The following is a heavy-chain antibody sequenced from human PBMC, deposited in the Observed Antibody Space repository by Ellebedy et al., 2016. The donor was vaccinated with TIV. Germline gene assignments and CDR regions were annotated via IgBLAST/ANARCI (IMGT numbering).Heavy chain of an antibody. CDR2: IYWDDDK. J-gene: IGHJ5*02. CDR1: GFSLSTSGVG. D-gene: IGHD3-9*01. V-gene: IGHV2-5*02. CDR3: AHASVAYYDISTGYYKAAYNWFDP. Sequence: SGPTLVXPTQTLTLTCTFSGFSLSTSGVGVGWIRQPPGKALKWLALIYWDDDKRYSPSLKSRLTITKDTSKNQVVLTMTNMDPVDTATYYCAHASVAYYDISTGYYKAAYNWFDPWGQGTLVTVSS.